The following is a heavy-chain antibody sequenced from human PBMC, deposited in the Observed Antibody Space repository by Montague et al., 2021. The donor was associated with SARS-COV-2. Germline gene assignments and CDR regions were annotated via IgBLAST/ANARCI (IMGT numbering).Heavy chain of an antibody. V-gene: IGHV4-34*01. Sequence: SETLSLTCGVDGGSINFDYWSWIRHPPGKGLEWSGEVNHRRSRNNKQSLKTRVTITIDTSKNQFSLKLSSVTAADTAVYYCARGREVYAINGDLNYWGQGTLVTVSS. J-gene: IGHJ4*02. CDR1: GGSINFDY. CDR2: VNHRRSR. D-gene: IGHD2-8*01. CDR3: ARGREVYAINGDLNY.